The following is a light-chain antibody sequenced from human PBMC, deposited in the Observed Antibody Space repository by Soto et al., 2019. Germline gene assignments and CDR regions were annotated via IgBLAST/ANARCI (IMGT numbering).Light chain of an antibody. CDR3: QQYCSSPIFT. CDR2: GAS. CDR1: QSVSSSY. V-gene: IGKV3-20*01. Sequence: EIVLTQSPGTLSLSPGERATLSCRASQSVSSSYLAWYQQKPGQAPRLLIYGASGRATGIPDRFSGSGSGTDFTLTISRLEPEDFAVYYCQQYCSSPIFTFGPGTKVDIK. J-gene: IGKJ3*01.